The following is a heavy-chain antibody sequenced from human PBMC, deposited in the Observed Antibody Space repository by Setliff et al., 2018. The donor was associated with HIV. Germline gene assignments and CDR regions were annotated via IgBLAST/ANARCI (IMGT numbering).Heavy chain of an antibody. D-gene: IGHD4-4*01. V-gene: IGHV1-46*01. CDR1: GYTFTSCF. J-gene: IGHJ4*02. CDR2: INPSDGTT. CDR3: VKEYHTEVTDTRVANYFDY. Sequence: ASVKVSCKASGYTFTSCFMHWVRQAPGQGLEYMGIINPSDGTTDYTQKFQDKVTMTSDTSTSTVYMELRSLRSEDTAIYYCVKEYHTEVTDTRVANYFDYWGQGTLVTVSS.